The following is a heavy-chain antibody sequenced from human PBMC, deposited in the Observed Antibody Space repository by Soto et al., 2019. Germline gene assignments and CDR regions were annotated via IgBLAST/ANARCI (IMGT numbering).Heavy chain of an antibody. CDR1: GGSISSGDYY. CDR2: IYYSGST. D-gene: IGHD3-3*01. Sequence: PSETLSLTCTVSGGSISSGDYYWSWIRQPPGKGLEWIGYIYYSGSTNYNPSLKSRVTISVDMSKNQFSLRLRSVTAADTAVYYCAGTYYDFWSGSTSFDYWGQGTLVTVS. J-gene: IGHJ4*02. CDR3: AGTYYDFWSGSTSFDY. V-gene: IGHV4-61*08.